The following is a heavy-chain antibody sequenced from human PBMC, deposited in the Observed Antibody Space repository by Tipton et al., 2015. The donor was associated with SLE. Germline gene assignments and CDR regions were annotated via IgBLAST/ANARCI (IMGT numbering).Heavy chain of an antibody. Sequence: TLSLTCTVSGYSISSGYYWGWIRQPPGKGLEWIGSIYHIGSTYYNPSLKSRVTISVDTSKNQFSLKLSSVTAADTAVYYCARDYGVQDSSGYYSPGGFDYWGQGTLVTVSS. V-gene: IGHV4-38-2*02. CDR3: ARDYGVQDSSGYYSPGGFDY. D-gene: IGHD3-22*01. CDR1: GYSISSGYY. J-gene: IGHJ4*02. CDR2: IYHIGST.